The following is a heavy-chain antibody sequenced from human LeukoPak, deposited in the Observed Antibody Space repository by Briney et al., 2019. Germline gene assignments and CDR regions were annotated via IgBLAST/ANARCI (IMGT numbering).Heavy chain of an antibody. CDR1: GGSISSSSYY. J-gene: IGHJ4*02. CDR3: AKDGGGWYRSGWYYFDY. Sequence: ETLSLTCTVSGGSISSSSYYWGWVRQAPGKGLEWVSSISGSGSRAYYADSVKGRFTISRDNSQKTLYLQMNSLRAEDTAVYYCAKDGGGWYRSGWYYFDYWGQGTLVTVSS. D-gene: IGHD6-19*01. V-gene: IGHV3-23*01. CDR2: ISGSGSRA.